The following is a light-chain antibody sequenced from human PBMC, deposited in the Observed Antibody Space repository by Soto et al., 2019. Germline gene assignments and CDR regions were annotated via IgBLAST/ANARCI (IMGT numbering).Light chain of an antibody. CDR2: EVS. V-gene: IGLV2-8*01. CDR1: AVTLVVIT. CDR3: GSFAGSNTLDI. Sequence: QSALTQPPPRPGLLDSQSPSPALEPAVTLVVITMSPGTNQHPGKAPKLIIYEVSKRPSGVPDRFSGSKSGNTASLTVSGLQAEDEADYYCGSFAGSNTLDIFGGGTKLTVL. J-gene: IGLJ2*01.